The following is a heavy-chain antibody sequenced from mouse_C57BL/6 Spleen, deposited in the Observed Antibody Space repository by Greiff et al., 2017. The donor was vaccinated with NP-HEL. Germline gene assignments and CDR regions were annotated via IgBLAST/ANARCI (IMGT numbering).Heavy chain of an antibody. CDR3: APANWDGGGVAY. CDR1: GYTFTSYW. D-gene: IGHD4-1*01. Sequence: VQLQQPGAELVKPGASVKLSCKASGYTFTSYWMHWVKQRPGRGLEWIGRIDPTSGGTKYNEKFKGKATLTVDKPSSTAYMQLSSLTSEDSAVDYCAPANWDGGGVAYWGQGTLVTVSA. J-gene: IGHJ3*01. V-gene: IGHV1-72*01. CDR2: IDPTSGGT.